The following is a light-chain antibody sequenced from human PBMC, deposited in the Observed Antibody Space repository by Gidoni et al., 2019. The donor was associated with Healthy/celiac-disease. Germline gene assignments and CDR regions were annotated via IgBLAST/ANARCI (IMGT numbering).Light chain of an antibody. CDR2: GAS. V-gene: IGKV3-15*01. CDR3: QHYNNCPLT. CDR1: QSVSSN. Sequence: EIVLTQSPATLSGSPGERASRSCRARQSVSSNLAWYQQKPGQAPRLLIYGASTRATGIPARCSGCGSGKEFTLTISSLQSEDVAVYCCQHYNNCPLTFGPGTKVDIK. J-gene: IGKJ3*01.